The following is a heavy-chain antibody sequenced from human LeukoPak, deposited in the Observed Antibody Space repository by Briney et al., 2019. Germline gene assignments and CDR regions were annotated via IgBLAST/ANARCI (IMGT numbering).Heavy chain of an antibody. J-gene: IGHJ4*02. CDR1: GYTFTDYY. CDR2: INPHSGGT. CDR3: AKKGKRLLSQDLYY. Sequence: GASVKVSCKASGYTFTDYYIHWVRQAPGQGLEWMGYINPHSGGTSSPQKFQGRVTMTTDASISTAYMELSRLTSDDTAVYYCAKKGKRLLSQDLYYLGQGTLVTVSS. D-gene: IGHD2-15*01. V-gene: IGHV1-2*02.